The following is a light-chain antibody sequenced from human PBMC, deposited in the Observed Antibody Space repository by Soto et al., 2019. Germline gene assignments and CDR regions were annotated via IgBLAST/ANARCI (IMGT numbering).Light chain of an antibody. CDR3: QQYGSSPRT. J-gene: IGKJ1*01. CDR1: QSVFRNY. CDR2: GAS. V-gene: IGKV3-20*01. Sequence: EIVWTQSPDTLSLSPGERATLSCRASQSVFRNYLAWYQQKPGQAPWLLIYGASNRATGIPYRFSGRGSGTAFTLAICRLGPEDFAAYCCQQYGSSPRTFGQGTKV.